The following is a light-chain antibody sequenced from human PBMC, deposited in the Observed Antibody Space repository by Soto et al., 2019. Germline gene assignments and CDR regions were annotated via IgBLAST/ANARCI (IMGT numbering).Light chain of an antibody. J-gene: IGKJ3*01. CDR3: QQRSNWAT. V-gene: IGKV1-33*01. Sequence: IQMTQSPSSLSASVGDRVTITCQASQDISNYLNWYQQKPGKAPKLLSYDASNLQSGVPSRFSGSGSVTDFTLTISSLEPEDLAVYYCQQRSNWATFGPGTKVDIK. CDR2: DAS. CDR1: QDISNY.